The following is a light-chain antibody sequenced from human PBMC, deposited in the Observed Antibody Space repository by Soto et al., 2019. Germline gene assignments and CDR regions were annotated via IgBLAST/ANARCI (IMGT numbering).Light chain of an antibody. CDR1: SSDVGGYSY. J-gene: IGLJ1*01. V-gene: IGLV2-11*01. Sequence: QSALTQPHSVSGSPGQSGTISCTGTSSDVGGYSYVSCYQQHAGKAPQLIIYDVTERPSRVPDRFSGSKSGNTASLTISGLQAEDEADYYSCSYTGSYSYVFGIGTKLTVL. CDR2: DVT. CDR3: CSYTGSYSYV.